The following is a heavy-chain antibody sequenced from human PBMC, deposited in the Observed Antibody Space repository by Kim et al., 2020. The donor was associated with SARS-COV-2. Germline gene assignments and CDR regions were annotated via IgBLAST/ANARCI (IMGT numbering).Heavy chain of an antibody. Sequence: GGSLRLSCAASGFTFSSYAMHWVRQAPGKGLEWVAVIWYDGSNKYYADSVKGRFTISRDNSKNTLYLQMNSLRAEDTAVYYCAKSALWGFRYYDSSGLTPYFDYRGQGTLGTVSS. V-gene: IGHV3-33*06. CDR1: GFTFSSYA. J-gene: IGHJ4*02. CDR2: IWYDGSNK. CDR3: AKSALWGFRYYDSSGLTPYFDY. D-gene: IGHD3-22*01.